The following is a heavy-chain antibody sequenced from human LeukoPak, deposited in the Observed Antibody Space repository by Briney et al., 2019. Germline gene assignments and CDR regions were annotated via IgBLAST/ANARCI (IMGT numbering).Heavy chain of an antibody. J-gene: IGHJ4*02. CDR1: GFTFSDFY. Sequence: PGGSLRLSCAASGFTFSDFYMTWVRQAPGKGLELLSYISGSAHDVNYIDSVRGRFTISRDNAKNSLYLHMNSLRAEDTAVYYCAKDIYGGNWPNDYWGQGTLVTVSS. D-gene: IGHD4-23*01. V-gene: IGHV3-11*04. CDR3: AKDIYGGNWPNDY. CDR2: ISGSAHDV.